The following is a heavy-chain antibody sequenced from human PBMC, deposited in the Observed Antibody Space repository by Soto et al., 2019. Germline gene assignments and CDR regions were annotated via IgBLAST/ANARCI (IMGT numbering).Heavy chain of an antibody. CDR2: IIPIFGTP. J-gene: IGHJ4*02. CDR3: AKEAGAAAGSRF. Sequence: QVQLVQSGAEVEKPGSSVKVSCEASGGSFSTYGIGWVRQAPGQGLEWMGGIIPIFGTPNYAQKFQGRLTIPADTSTSTTYMELSSLTSEDTAVYYCAKEAGAAAGSRFWGQGTLVTVSS. V-gene: IGHV1-69*06. CDR1: GGSFSTYG. D-gene: IGHD6-13*01.